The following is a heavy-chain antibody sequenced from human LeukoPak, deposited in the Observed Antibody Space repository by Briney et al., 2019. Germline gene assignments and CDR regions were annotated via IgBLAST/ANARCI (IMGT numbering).Heavy chain of an antibody. D-gene: IGHD2-15*01. V-gene: IGHV1-46*01. CDR2: INPSGGST. CDR1: GYTFTIYY. CDR3: AREDYCGGGSCYSGYFQH. Sequence: ASVKVSCKASGYTFTIYYMHWVRQAPGQGLEWMGIINPSGGSTSYAQKFQGRGTMTRDTATSTVYMELRSMRSEDTAVSYCAREDYCGGGSCYSGYFQHWGQGTLVTVSS. J-gene: IGHJ1*01.